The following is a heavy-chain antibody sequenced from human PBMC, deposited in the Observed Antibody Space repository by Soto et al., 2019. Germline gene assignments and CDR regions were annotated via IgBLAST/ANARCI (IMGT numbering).Heavy chain of an antibody. CDR3: ARALYCSGGICYGGEFDY. D-gene: IGHD2-15*01. J-gene: IGHJ4*02. CDR1: GGSFSGYY. V-gene: IGHV4-34*01. CDR2: INHSGST. Sequence: QVQLQQWGAGLLKPSETLSLTCAVYGGSFSGYYWSWIRQPPGKGLEWIGEINHSGSTNYNPSLKSRVTISVDTSKNQFSLKLSSVTAADTAVYYCARALYCSGGICYGGEFDYWGQGTLVTVSS.